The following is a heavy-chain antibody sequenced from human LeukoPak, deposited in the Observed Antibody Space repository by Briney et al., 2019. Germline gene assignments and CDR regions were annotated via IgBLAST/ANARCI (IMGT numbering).Heavy chain of an antibody. D-gene: IGHD6-6*01. J-gene: IGHJ6*03. Sequence: GGSLRLSCAASGFNFVDYGMHWVRQAPGKGLEWVSSVNWNSGSTAYADSVRGRFTVSRDNAKKSVYLQMDSLRPDDTALYYCTKDAGVGSSSPSFYFYMDAWGKGTTVSVSS. V-gene: IGHV3-9*01. CDR1: GFNFVDYG. CDR2: VNWNSGST. CDR3: TKDAGVGSSSPSFYFYMDA.